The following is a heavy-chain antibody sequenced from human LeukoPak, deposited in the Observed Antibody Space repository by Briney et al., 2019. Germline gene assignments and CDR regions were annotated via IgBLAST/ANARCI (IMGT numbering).Heavy chain of an antibody. Sequence: GGSLRLSCAASGFTFSSYGMHWVRQAPGKGLEWVAFVRYDGSNKCYADSVKGQFTISRDNSKNTLYLQMNSLRGEDTAVYYCAKDPRGYSAYDYDYFDYWGQGTLVTVSS. CDR3: AKDPRGYSAYDYDYFDY. CDR2: VRYDGSNK. CDR1: GFTFSSYG. V-gene: IGHV3-30*02. J-gene: IGHJ4*02. D-gene: IGHD5-12*01.